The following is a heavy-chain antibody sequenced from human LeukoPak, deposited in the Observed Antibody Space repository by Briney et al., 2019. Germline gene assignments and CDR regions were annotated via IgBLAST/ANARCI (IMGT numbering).Heavy chain of an antibody. J-gene: IGHJ6*03. V-gene: IGHV1-69*04. CDR2: IIPILGIA. Sequence: SVKVSCKASGGTFSSYTISWVRQAPGQGLEWMGRIIPILGIANYAQKFQGRVTMTRNTSISTAYMELSSLRSEDTAVYYCAKDGWMVGATAYSYYFYMDVWGKGTTVTVSS. CDR1: GGTFSSYT. CDR3: AKDGWMVGATAYSYYFYMDV. D-gene: IGHD1-26*01.